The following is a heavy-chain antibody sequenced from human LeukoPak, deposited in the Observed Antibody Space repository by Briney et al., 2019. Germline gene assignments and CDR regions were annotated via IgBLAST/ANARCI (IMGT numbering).Heavy chain of an antibody. CDR1: GGSISSGSDY. Sequence: SETLSLTCTVSGGSISSGSDYWSWIRQPAGKGLEWIGRIYYSGSTNYNPSLKSRVTISVDTSKNQFSLRLSSVTAADTAVYYCARVTGYMIEDYFDYWGQGTLVTVSS. D-gene: IGHD3-22*01. V-gene: IGHV4-61*10. J-gene: IGHJ4*02. CDR3: ARVTGYMIEDYFDY. CDR2: IYYSGST.